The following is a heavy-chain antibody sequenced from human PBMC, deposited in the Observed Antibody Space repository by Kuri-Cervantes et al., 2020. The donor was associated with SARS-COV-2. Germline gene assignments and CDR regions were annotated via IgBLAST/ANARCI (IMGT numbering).Heavy chain of an antibody. CDR2: IYYSGST. Sequence: GPLRLSCTVSGGSISSYYWSWIRQPPGKGLEWIGYIYYSGSTNYNPSLKSRVTISVDTSKNQFSLKLSSVTAADTAVYYCARARIVSSGWYYYYGMDVWGQGTTVTVSS. CDR1: GGSISSYY. CDR3: ARARIVSSGWYYYYGMDV. J-gene: IGHJ6*02. V-gene: IGHV4-59*01. D-gene: IGHD6-19*01.